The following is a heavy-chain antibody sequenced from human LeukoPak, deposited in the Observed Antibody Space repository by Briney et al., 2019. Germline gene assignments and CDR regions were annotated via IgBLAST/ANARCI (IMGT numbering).Heavy chain of an antibody. D-gene: IGHD2-15*01. CDR3: ARSCSGGSCYSVSVAYYYGMDV. J-gene: IGHJ6*02. V-gene: IGHV4-59*08. CDR1: GGSISSYY. CDR2: IYYSGST. Sequence: SETLSLTCTVSGGSISSYYWSWIRQPPGKGLEWIGYIYYSGSTNYNPSLKSRVTISVDTSKNQFSLKLSSVTAADTAVYYCARSCSGGSCYSVSVAYYYGMDVWGQGTTVTVSS.